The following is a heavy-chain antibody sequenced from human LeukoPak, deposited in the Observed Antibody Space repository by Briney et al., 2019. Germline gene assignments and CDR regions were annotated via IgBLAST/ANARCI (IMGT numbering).Heavy chain of an antibody. D-gene: IGHD4-11*01. CDR2: IYYSGST. Sequence: SETLSLTCTDSGGSISNYYWSWIRQPPGKGLEWIGYIYYSGSTNYNPSLKSRVTKSVDTSKNQFSLKLTSVTAADTAVYYCARLPGMTTVDYYYYYMDVWGKGTTVTVSS. CDR3: ARLPGMTTVDYYYYYMDV. J-gene: IGHJ6*03. V-gene: IGHV4-59*01. CDR1: GGSISNYY.